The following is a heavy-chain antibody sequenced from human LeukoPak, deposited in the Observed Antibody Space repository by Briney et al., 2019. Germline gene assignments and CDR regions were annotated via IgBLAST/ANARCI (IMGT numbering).Heavy chain of an antibody. D-gene: IGHD3-10*01. CDR3: ASHPKSGGNFDY. V-gene: IGHV3-23*01. Sequence: GGSLRLSCAVSGFTFRTCAMSWVRQAPGKGLEWVSAISGSGTGPHYADPVKGRFTISRDNSKNTLYLERNNLRAEDTAAYYCASHPKSGGNFDYWGQGTLVTVSS. CDR1: GFTFRTCA. CDR2: ISGSGTGP. J-gene: IGHJ4*02.